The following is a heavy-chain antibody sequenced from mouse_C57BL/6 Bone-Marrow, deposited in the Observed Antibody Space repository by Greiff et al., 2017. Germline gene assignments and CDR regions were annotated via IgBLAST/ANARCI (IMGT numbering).Heavy chain of an antibody. J-gene: IGHJ2*01. V-gene: IGHV5-6*01. CDR2: ISSGGSYT. CDR3: ARHNYVFDY. Sequence: EVMLVESGGDLVKPGGSLKLSCAASGFTFSSYGMSWVRQTPDKRLEWVATISSGGSYTYYPDSVKGRFTISRDNAKNTLYLQMSSLQSEDTAMYYCARHNYVFDYWGQGTTLTVSS. D-gene: IGHD2-1*01. CDR1: GFTFSSYG.